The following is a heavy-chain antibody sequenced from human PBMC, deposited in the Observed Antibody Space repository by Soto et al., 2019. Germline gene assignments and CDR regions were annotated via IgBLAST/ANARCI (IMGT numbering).Heavy chain of an antibody. CDR1: GGSISGYY. CDR2: IYSSGIA. J-gene: IGHJ4*02. Sequence: SETLSLTCTVSGGSISGYYWTWIRQPAGKGLEWIGRIYSSGIANYNPSLRSRVTMSVDTSRNQLSLRLTSVTAADTAVYFCARLYDSSGYYELEYWGQGALVTVSS. V-gene: IGHV4-4*07. D-gene: IGHD3-22*01. CDR3: ARLYDSSGYYELEY.